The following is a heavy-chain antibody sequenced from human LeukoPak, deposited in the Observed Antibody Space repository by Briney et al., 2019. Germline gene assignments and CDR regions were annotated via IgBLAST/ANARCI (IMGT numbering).Heavy chain of an antibody. V-gene: IGHV4-4*07. J-gene: IGHJ5*02. Sequence: SETLSLTCTVSGGSTSGDYWSWIRQPAGEGLEWMGRIYASGSTYYNLSLKSRVTMSIDTSNNQFSLKLNSVTAADTAVYYCARGYASGTYSTWGQGALVTVSS. CDR3: ARGYASGTYST. D-gene: IGHD3-10*01. CDR1: GGSTSGDY. CDR2: IYASGST.